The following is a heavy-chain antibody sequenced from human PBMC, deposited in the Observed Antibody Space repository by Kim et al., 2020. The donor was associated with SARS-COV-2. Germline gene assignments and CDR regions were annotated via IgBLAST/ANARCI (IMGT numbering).Heavy chain of an antibody. D-gene: IGHD6-6*01. CDR1: GFTFSSYA. V-gene: IGHV3-23*01. Sequence: GGSLRLSCAATGFTFSSYAMSWVRQAPGKGLEWVSAISGSGGSTYYADSVKGRFTISRDNSKNTLYLQMNSLRAEDTAVYYCAKDEVAAHYFQHWGQGTLVTVSS. J-gene: IGHJ1*01. CDR3: AKDEVAAHYFQH. CDR2: ISGSGGST.